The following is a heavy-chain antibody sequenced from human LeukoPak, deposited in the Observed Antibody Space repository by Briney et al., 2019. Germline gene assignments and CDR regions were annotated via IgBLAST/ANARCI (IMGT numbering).Heavy chain of an antibody. CDR1: GFTFSSYS. CDR3: AREDTVTYFDY. J-gene: IGHJ4*02. D-gene: IGHD4-17*01. V-gene: IGHV3-48*01. Sequence: PGGSLRLSCAASGFTFSSYSMNWVRQAPGKGLEWVSYISSSSSTIYYADSVKGRFTISRGNAKNSLYLQMNSLRAEDTAVYYCAREDTVTYFDYWGQGTLVTVSS. CDR2: ISSSSSTI.